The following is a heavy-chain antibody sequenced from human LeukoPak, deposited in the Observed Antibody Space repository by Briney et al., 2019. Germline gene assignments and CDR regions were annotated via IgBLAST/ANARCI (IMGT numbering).Heavy chain of an antibody. V-gene: IGHV3-23*01. CDR1: GFTIGGFA. J-gene: IGHJ4*02. D-gene: IGHD2-2*01. Sequence: PGGSLRLSCAASGFTIGGFAMTWVRQAPGEGLEWVSSIGSDYKTHYSESVKGRFAISRDNSQSTVFLQMNSLRAEDTALYYCARDQRYCSSSSCPWEPFDYWGQGTLVTVSS. CDR2: IGSDYKT. CDR3: ARDQRYCSSSSCPWEPFDY.